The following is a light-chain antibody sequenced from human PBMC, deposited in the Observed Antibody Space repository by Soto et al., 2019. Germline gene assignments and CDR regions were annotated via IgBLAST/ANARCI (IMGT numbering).Light chain of an antibody. CDR2: AAS. CDR1: QNIRNY. CDR3: QQTYSVPAT. Sequence: IQMTQSPSSLSASVGDRVTITCRTTQNIRNYLNWYQQKPGKAPKLLIYAASGLQSGVPSRFSASGSGTDVTLTISYLQPEDFAAYYCQQTYSVPATFGQGTKVE. J-gene: IGKJ1*01. V-gene: IGKV1-39*01.